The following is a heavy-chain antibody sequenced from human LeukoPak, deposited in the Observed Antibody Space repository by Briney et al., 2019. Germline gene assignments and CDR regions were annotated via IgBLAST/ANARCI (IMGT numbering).Heavy chain of an antibody. Sequence: ASVKVSCKASGYTFTSYGISWVRQAPGQGLEWMGWISAYNGNTNYAQKLQGRVTMTTDTSTSTAYMELSGLSSDDTVVYYCARGLWVATIPPADYWGQGTLVTVSS. CDR3: ARGLWVATIPPADY. J-gene: IGHJ4*02. D-gene: IGHD5-12*01. CDR1: GYTFTSYG. V-gene: IGHV1-18*01. CDR2: ISAYNGNT.